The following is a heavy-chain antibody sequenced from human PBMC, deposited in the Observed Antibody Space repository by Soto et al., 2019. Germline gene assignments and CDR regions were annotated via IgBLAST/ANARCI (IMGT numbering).Heavy chain of an antibody. J-gene: IGHJ3*02. V-gene: IGHV3-66*01. Sequence: EVQLVESGGGLVQPGGSLRLSCAASGFTVSGNYMSWVRQAPGQGLEWVSVIYVAGSTYYIDSVNGRFTISRDNSKNMLYLQMNSLRAEDTAVYYCASDIFKAGATGVFDIWGQGTRVTVSS. D-gene: IGHD1-1*01. CDR2: IYVAGST. CDR3: ASDIFKAGATGVFDI. CDR1: GFTVSGNY.